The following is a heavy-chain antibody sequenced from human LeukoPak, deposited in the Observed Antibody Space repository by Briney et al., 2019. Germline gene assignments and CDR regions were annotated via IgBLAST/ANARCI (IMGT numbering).Heavy chain of an antibody. CDR1: GGSISGYY. CDR2: MYYSGRT. CDR3: ARYGVYRGMDV. D-gene: IGHD5-12*01. Sequence: SETLSLTCTVSGGSISGYYWSWIRQPPAKGLEWIGYMYYSGRTSYNPSLRGRVTISVDTSKNQFSLKLSSVTAADTAVYYCARYGVYRGMDVWSQGTTVTVSS. V-gene: IGHV4-59*01. J-gene: IGHJ6*02.